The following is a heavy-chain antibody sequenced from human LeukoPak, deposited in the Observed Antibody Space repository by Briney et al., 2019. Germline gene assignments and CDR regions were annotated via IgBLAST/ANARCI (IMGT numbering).Heavy chain of an antibody. D-gene: IGHD3-10*01. Sequence: SETLSLTCTVSAGSISNRTYSWGRIRPPPGTGLESIGTIYFSGCTYYMPSLMSRVTISVDTSNNQFSLKLSSLTAADTAVYYCARHGSGRDAGLDYWGQGTLVTVSA. CDR3: ARHGSGRDAGLDY. CDR1: AGSISNRTYS. J-gene: IGHJ4*02. CDR2: IYFSGCT. V-gene: IGHV4-39*01.